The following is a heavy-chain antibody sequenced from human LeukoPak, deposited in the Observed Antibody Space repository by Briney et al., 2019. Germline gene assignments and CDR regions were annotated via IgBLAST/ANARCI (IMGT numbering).Heavy chain of an antibody. J-gene: IGHJ6*03. D-gene: IGHD6-13*01. CDR2: INPNSGGT. Sequence: ASVKVSCKASGYTFTGYYMHWVRQAPGQGLEWMGWINPNSGGTNYAQKLQGRVTMTTDTSTSTAYMELRSLRSDDTAVYYCARGGYSSSWYMRYYYYYMDVWGKGTTVTVSS. CDR3: ARGGYSSSWYMRYYYYYMDV. V-gene: IGHV1-2*02. CDR1: GYTFTGYY.